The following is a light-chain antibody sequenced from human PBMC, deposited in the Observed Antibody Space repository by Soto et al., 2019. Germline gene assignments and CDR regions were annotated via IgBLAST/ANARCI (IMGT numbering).Light chain of an antibody. CDR1: QSVSSSY. CDR3: QQFVSSPYT. J-gene: IGKJ2*01. V-gene: IGKV3-20*01. CDR2: GAS. Sequence: EIVLPQSPGTLSLSPGERATLSCRASQSVSSSYLAWYQQKPGQAPRLVISGASSRATGIPDRFTGSGSGADFTLTISSLEPEDFAVYDCQQFVSSPYTFGQGTKVEIK.